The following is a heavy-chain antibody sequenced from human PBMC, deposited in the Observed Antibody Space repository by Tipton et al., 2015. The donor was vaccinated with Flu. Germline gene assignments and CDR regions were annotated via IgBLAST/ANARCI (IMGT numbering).Heavy chain of an antibody. CDR1: GGSLSSFY. CDR2: IYTSGST. CDR3: AREKDSSGSEYFQH. V-gene: IGHV4-4*07. J-gene: IGHJ1*01. D-gene: IGHD6-19*01. Sequence: TLSLTCTVSGGSLSSFYWSWIRQPAGKGLEWIGRIYTSGSTKYNPSLKSRLSMSVDTSKSQFSLKLTSVTAADTAVYYCAREKDSSGSEYFQHWGQGTLVTVSS.